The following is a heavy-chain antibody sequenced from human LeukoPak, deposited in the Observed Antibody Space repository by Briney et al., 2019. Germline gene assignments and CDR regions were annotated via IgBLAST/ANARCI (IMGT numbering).Heavy chain of an antibody. V-gene: IGHV3-7*01. CDR1: GFTFSSYW. CDR3: ARGGITIFGNYYYMDV. Sequence: PGGSLRLSCAASGFTFSSYWMSWVRQAPGKGLEWVANIKQDGSEKYYVDSVKGRFTISRDNAKNSLYLQMNSLRAEDTAVYYCARGGITIFGNYYYMDVWGKGTTVTVSS. D-gene: IGHD3-3*01. J-gene: IGHJ6*03. CDR2: IKQDGSEK.